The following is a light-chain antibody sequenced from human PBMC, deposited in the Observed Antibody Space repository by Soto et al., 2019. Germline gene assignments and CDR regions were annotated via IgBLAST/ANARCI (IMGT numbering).Light chain of an antibody. CDR2: EVS. J-gene: IGLJ7*01. V-gene: IGLV2-8*01. CDR1: SSDVGGYNY. CDR3: SSYAGTNNLV. Sequence: QSALTQPPSASGSPGQSVTISCTGTSSDVGGYNYVSWYHQYPGKAPKIMIYEVSERPSGVPVRFSGSKSGNTASLTVSGLQAEDEADYYCSSYAGTNNLVFGGGTQLTVL.